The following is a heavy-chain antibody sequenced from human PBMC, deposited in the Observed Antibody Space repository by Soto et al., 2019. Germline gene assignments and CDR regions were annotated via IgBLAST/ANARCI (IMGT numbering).Heavy chain of an antibody. J-gene: IGHJ5*02. D-gene: IGHD3-22*01. CDR3: ARVYYYDSSVNGPNWFDP. CDR2: IYYSGST. V-gene: IGHV4-59*01. Sequence: QVQLQESGPGLVKPSETLSLTCTVSGGSISSYYWSWIRQPPGKGLEWIGYIYYSGSTNYNPSLKSRVTISVDTSKNQFSLKLSSVTAADTAMYYCARVYYYDSSVNGPNWFDPWGQGTLVTVSS. CDR1: GGSISSYY.